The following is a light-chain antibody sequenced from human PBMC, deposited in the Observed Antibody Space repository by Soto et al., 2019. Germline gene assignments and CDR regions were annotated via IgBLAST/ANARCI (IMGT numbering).Light chain of an antibody. J-gene: IGKJ2*01. CDR1: QSVRSGD. CDR2: DAT. V-gene: IGKV3-20*01. CDR3: QQYSRSVFT. Sequence: EIVLTQSPGTLSLSPGERATLSCRASQSVRSGDLTWYQQKPGQPPSLLLYDATNRATGIPDRFGGSGSGTDFTLTISRLEPEDCAVYYCQQYSRSVFTFGPGTKLEIK.